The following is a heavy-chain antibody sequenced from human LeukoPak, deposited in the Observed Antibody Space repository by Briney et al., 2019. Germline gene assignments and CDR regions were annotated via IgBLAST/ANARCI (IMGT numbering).Heavy chain of an antibody. Sequence: GRSLRLSCAVSGFTFSSYWMHWVRQVPGKGLVWVSRINTDGSSTNYADSVKGRFTISRDNAKNTLYLQMNSLRAEDTAVYYCARILYYSIGGSAVTFVSEIDYWGQGTLVTVSS. CDR1: GFTFSSYW. CDR2: INTDGSST. J-gene: IGHJ4*02. D-gene: IGHD6-19*01. CDR3: ARILYYSIGGSAVTFVSEIDY. V-gene: IGHV3-74*01.